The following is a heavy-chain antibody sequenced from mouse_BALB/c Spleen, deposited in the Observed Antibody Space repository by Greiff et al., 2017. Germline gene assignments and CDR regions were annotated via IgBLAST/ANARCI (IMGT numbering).Heavy chain of an antibody. J-gene: IGHJ4*01. CDR2: INPGSSTI. CDR3: ARLDGYYGAMDY. V-gene: IGHV4-2*02. Sequence: VQLKESGGGLVQPGGSLNLSCAASGFDFSRYWMSWARQAPGKGQEWIGEINPGSSTINYTPSLKDKFIISRDNAKNTLYLQMSKVRSEDTALYYCARLDGYYGAMDYWGQGTSVTVSS. D-gene: IGHD2-3*01. CDR1: GFDFSRYW.